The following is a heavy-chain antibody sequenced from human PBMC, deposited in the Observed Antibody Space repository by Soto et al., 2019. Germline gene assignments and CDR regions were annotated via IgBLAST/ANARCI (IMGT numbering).Heavy chain of an antibody. CDR1: GDSISSSTYY. V-gene: IGHV4-39*01. CDR2: IYYSGRT. Sequence: SETLSLTCTVSGDSISSSTYYWGWIRQPPGKGLEWIGSIYYSGRTYYNPSLKSRVTISVDTSRIHFSLKLISVTAADTAVYFCARQPYDSSDYFDYWGQGTLVTVSS. D-gene: IGHD3-22*01. CDR3: ARQPYDSSDYFDY. J-gene: IGHJ4*02.